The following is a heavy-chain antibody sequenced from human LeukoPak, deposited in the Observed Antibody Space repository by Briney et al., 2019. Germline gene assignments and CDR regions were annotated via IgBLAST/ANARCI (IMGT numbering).Heavy chain of an antibody. D-gene: IGHD3-22*01. J-gene: IGHJ4*02. Sequence: APVKVSCKASGYTFTSYYMYWVRQAPGQGLEWMGWINPNSGDTNYAQRFQGRVTMTRDTSISTAYMELSRLRSDDTAVYYCAIRGTTMIVVARPLRSFDYWGQGTLVTVSS. CDR1: GYTFTSYY. CDR2: INPNSGDT. CDR3: AIRGTTMIVVARPLRSFDY. V-gene: IGHV1-2*02.